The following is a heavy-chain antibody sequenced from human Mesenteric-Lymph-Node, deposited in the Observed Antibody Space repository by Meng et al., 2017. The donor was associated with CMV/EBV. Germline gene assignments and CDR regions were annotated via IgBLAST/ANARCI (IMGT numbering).Heavy chain of an antibody. Sequence: YDGSFSGYSWSWIRQSPGKGLEWIGEITYGGSPSYNPSLKSRVSISLDTSKNQFSLQLTSVTAADTAVYYCARGSPVRGITNFWFHDDWGQGTLVTVSS. CDR1: DGSFSGYS. D-gene: IGHD3-10*01. J-gene: IGHJ4*01. CDR3: ARGSPVRGITNFWFHDD. V-gene: IGHV4-34*13. CDR2: ITYGGSP.